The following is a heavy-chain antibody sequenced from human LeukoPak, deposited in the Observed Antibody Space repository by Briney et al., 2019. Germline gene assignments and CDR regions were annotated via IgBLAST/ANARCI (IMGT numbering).Heavy chain of an antibody. CDR2: ISSSSSTI. D-gene: IGHD6-13*01. Sequence: PGGSLRLSCAASGFTFSSYSMNWVRQAPGKGLEWVSYISSSSSTIYYADSVKGRFTISRDNAKNSLYLQMNSLRTEDTALYYCAKEGQHHLVPLYYFDYWGQGTLVTVSS. J-gene: IGHJ4*02. CDR3: AKEGQHHLVPLYYFDY. CDR1: GFTFSSYS. V-gene: IGHV3-48*01.